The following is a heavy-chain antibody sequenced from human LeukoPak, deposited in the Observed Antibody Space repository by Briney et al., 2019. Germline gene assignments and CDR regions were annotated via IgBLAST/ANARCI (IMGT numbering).Heavy chain of an antibody. CDR2: IKSKTDGGTT. CDR1: GFTFSNAW. CDR3: TTRIAAAGKTDY. J-gene: IGHJ4*02. V-gene: IGHV3-15*01. D-gene: IGHD6-13*01. Sequence: GGSLRLSCAASGFTFSNAWMSWVRQAPGKGLEWVARIKSKTDGGTTDYAAPVKGRFTISRDDSKNTLYLQMNSLKTEDTAVYYCTTRIAAAGKTDYWGQGTLVTVSS.